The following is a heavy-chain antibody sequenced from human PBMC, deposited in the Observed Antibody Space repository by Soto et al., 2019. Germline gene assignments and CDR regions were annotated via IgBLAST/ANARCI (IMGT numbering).Heavy chain of an antibody. D-gene: IGHD5-18*01. CDR2: IKQDGSEK. J-gene: IGHJ6*03. CDR1: GFTFSSYW. Sequence: GGSLRLSCAASGFTFSSYWMSWVRQAPGKGLEWVANIKQDGSEKYYVDSVKGRFTISRDNAKNSLYLQMNSLRAEDTAVYYCARDVTAMDLWSNYYYYYMDVWGKGTTVTVSS. CDR3: ARDVTAMDLWSNYYYYYMDV. V-gene: IGHV3-7*01.